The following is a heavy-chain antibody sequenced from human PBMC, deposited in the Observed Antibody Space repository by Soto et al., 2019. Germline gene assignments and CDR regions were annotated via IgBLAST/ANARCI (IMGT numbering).Heavy chain of an antibody. CDR3: AKDPEASDNWFDP. V-gene: IGHV1-2*02. CDR1: GYTFTDYS. Sequence: QVQLVQSGTEVKKPGASVKVSCKASGYTFTDYSMHWVRQAPGQGLEGMGWINPTPGGTKYTPNFQGRVTMTRDTSISTAYMELSRLTSDDTAVDYCAKDPEASDNWFDPWGQGTLVTVSS. CDR2: INPTPGGT. J-gene: IGHJ5*02. D-gene: IGHD3-10*01.